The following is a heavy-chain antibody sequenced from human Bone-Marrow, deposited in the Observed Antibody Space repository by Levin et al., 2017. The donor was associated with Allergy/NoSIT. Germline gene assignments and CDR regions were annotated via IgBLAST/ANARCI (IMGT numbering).Heavy chain of an antibody. D-gene: IGHD3-3*01. V-gene: IGHV4-59*08. J-gene: IGHJ4*02. CDR2: IDYRGST. Sequence: SETLSLTCTVSGGSISSHYWSWIRQPPGKGLEWIGYIDYRGSTKYNPSLKSRVTISVDTSKKQLSLKLSSVTAADTAVYYCARLEPLIWGGYYGSQYCFDYWGQGTLVTVSS. CDR1: GGSISSHY. CDR3: ARLEPLIWGGYYGSQYCFDY.